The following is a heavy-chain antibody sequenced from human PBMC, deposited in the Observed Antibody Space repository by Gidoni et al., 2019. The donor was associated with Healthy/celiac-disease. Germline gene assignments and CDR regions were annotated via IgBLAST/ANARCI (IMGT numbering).Heavy chain of an antibody. CDR3: AKEAEYYDFWSGSLDY. Sequence: EVQLVESGGGLIQPGRSLSLSCAASGFTFDVYAMHWIRQDPGKGLEWVSGISWNSGSIGYADSVKGRFTISRDNAKNSLYLQMNSLRAEDTALYYCAKEAEYYDFWSGSLDYWGQGTLVTVSS. V-gene: IGHV3-9*01. CDR2: ISWNSGSI. J-gene: IGHJ4*02. CDR1: GFTFDVYA. D-gene: IGHD3-3*01.